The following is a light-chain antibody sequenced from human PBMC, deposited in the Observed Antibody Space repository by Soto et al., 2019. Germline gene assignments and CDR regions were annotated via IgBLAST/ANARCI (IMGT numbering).Light chain of an antibody. J-gene: IGLJ7*01. CDR2: DVS. CDR1: SSDVGDYDF. CDR3: CSYAGGHTWV. Sequence: QSVLTQPPSVSGSPGQSVTISCTGTSSDVGDYDFVSWYHQHPGKVPKVIIYDVSERPSGVPDRFSGSKSGNTASLTISGLQAEDEAVYYCCSYAGGHTWVFGGGPQLTVL. V-gene: IGLV2-11*01.